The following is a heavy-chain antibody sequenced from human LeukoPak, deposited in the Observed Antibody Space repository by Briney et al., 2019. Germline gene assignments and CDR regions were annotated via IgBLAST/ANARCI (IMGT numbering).Heavy chain of an antibody. V-gene: IGHV1-46*01. CDR2: INPSGGST. CDR1: GYTFTSYY. D-gene: IGHD3-16*01. CDR3: ARDRGGYDYVWGDAFDI. Sequence: ASVKVSCKASGYTFTSYYMHWVRQAPGQGLEWIGIINPSGGSTSYAQKFQGRVTMTRDTSTSTVYMELSSLRSEDTAVYYCARDRGGYDYVWGDAFDIWGQGTMVTVSS. J-gene: IGHJ3*02.